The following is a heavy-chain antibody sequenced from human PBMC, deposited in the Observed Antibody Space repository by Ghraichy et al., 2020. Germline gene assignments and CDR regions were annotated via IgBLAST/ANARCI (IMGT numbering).Heavy chain of an antibody. J-gene: IGHJ4*02. D-gene: IGHD2-15*01. CDR1: GVSLTSHY. CDR3: ARRRGWTVDS. CDR2: IYYSGTT. Sequence: SETLSLTCSVSGVSLTSHYWSWIRQSPGKGLEWIGYIYYSGTTSYNPSLKSRATIAEDTSKNQFSLKLTSVTAADTAVYWCARRRGWTVDSWGQGILVTVSS. V-gene: IGHV4-59*08.